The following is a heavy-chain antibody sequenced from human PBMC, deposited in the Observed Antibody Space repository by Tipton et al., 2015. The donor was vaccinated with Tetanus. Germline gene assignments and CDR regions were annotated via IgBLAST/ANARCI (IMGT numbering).Heavy chain of an antibody. Sequence: TLSLTCTVSGGPLRSGDHYWSWIRQPPGKGLEWLAYISSSGSTNSNYSLKSRITISRDTSKNQFSLKLASVTAADTAVYFCARANYDFPNKGPFDFWGQGILVLVSS. CDR1: GGPLRSGDHY. D-gene: IGHD3-3*01. CDR2: ISSSGST. V-gene: IGHV4-61*08. J-gene: IGHJ4*02. CDR3: ARANYDFPNKGPFDF.